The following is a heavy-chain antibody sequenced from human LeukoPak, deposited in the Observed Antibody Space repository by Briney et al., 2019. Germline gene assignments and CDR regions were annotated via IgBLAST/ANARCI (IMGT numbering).Heavy chain of an antibody. CDR1: GSSISSYY. J-gene: IGHJ4*02. V-gene: IGHV4-59*08. D-gene: IGHD6-13*01. CDR2: IYYSGST. CDR3: ARGVAADRTDY. Sequence: AETLSLTCTVSGSSISSYYWSWIRQPPGKGLEGSGYIYYSGSTNYNPSLKSRVTISVDTSKNQFSLKLSSVTAADTAVYYCARGVAADRTDYWGQGTLVTVSS.